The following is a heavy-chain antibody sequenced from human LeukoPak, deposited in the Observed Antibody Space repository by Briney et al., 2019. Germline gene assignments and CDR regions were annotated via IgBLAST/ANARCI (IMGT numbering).Heavy chain of an antibody. CDR1: GFTFSSYA. J-gene: IGHJ4*01. V-gene: IGHV3-30-3*01. CDR3: ASNKDPPIERLWLRLDY. D-gene: IGHD5-18*01. Sequence: QPWGSLTLSCAASGFTFSSYAMHWVCQAPGKGLEWVAVISYDGSNKYYADSVKGRLTISRDNSKNTLYLHMNSLRAEDTAVYYCASNKDPPIERLWLRLDYWGEGTLASVSS. CDR2: ISYDGSNK.